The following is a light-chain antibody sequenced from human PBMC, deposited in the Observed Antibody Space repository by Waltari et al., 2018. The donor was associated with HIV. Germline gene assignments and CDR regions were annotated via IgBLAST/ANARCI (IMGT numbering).Light chain of an antibody. CDR3: ATWDDSLSAVV. CDR2: RNN. V-gene: IGLV1-47*01. Sequence: QSVVIQPPSASGTPGQRVTISCTGNSFNIGRNYVYWYQQFPGTAPKFLIYRNNPRPSGVPDRFSASQSGTSASLAIRGLRSEDEANYYCATWDDSLSAVVFGEGTKLTVL. CDR1: SFNIGRNY. J-gene: IGLJ2*01.